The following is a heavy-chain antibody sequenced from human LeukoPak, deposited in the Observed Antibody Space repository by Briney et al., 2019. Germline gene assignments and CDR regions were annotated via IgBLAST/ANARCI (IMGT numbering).Heavy chain of an antibody. CDR2: IKQDGSEK. Sequence: PGGSRRPSWAPPGFTFTDYYMGWIRQPPGKGLEWVANIKQDGSEKYYVDSVKGRFTISRDNAKNSLYLQMNSLRAEDTAVYYCARAKASDYWGQGTLVTVSS. V-gene: IGHV3-7*01. CDR3: ARAKASDY. J-gene: IGHJ4*02. CDR1: GFTFTDYY.